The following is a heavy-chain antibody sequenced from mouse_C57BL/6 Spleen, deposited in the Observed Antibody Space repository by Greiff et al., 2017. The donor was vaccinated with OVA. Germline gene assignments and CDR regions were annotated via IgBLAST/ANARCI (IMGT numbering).Heavy chain of an antibody. CDR1: GYTFTVSN. V-gene: IGHV1-22*01. D-gene: IGHD3-3*01. J-gene: IGHJ3*01. Sequence: EVQVVESGPELVKPGASVMMSCKASGYTFTVSNMHWVKQSHGKSLEWIGYINSNNGGTNYNPKFTGKATLTVNKSSSTAYMELRSLRSEDAAVYYCARSRDGCAYWGQGTLVTVSA. CDR2: INSNNGGT. CDR3: ARSRDGCAY.